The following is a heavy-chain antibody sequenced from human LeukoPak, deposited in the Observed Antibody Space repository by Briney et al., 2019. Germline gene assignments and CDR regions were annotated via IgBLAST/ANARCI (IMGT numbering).Heavy chain of an antibody. CDR3: ARVPAAGHFDY. Sequence: RGSLRLSCAASGFTFSSHAMHWVRQAPGKGLEWVAVISYDGSIKYYADSVKGRFTISRDNSRNTLYLQMNSLRGADTAVYFCARVPAAGHFDYWGQGTLVTVSS. V-gene: IGHV3-30*04. CDR2: ISYDGSIK. CDR1: GFTFSSHA. J-gene: IGHJ4*02. D-gene: IGHD2-2*01.